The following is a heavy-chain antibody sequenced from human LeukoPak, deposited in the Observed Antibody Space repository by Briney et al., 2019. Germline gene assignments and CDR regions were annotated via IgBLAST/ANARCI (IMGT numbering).Heavy chain of an antibody. D-gene: IGHD6-13*01. CDR1: GDSISSNSVA. V-gene: IGHV6-1*01. CDR3: ARGRFLKLVPGRYYFDY. J-gene: IGHJ4*02. Sequence: SQTLSLTCAISGDSISSNSVAWNWIRQSPSRGLEWLGRTYYRSKWYNDYAVSVKSRITINPDTSKNQFSLQLNSVTPEDTAVYYCARGRFLKLVPGRYYFDYWGQGTLVTVSS. CDR2: TYYRSKWYN.